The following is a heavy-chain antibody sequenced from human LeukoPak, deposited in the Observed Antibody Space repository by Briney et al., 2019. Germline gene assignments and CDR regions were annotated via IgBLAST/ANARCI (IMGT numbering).Heavy chain of an antibody. D-gene: IGHD5-12*01. CDR2: IYYSGST. J-gene: IGHJ4*02. Sequence: PSETLSLTCTVSGGYISSVGYYWSWIRQHPGTGLEWIGYIYYSGSTYYNPSLKSRVTISVDTSKNQFSLKLSSVTAADTAVYYCARALIVAHDGGYFDYWGQGTLVTVSS. CDR1: GGYISSVGYY. CDR3: ARALIVAHDGGYFDY. V-gene: IGHV4-31*03.